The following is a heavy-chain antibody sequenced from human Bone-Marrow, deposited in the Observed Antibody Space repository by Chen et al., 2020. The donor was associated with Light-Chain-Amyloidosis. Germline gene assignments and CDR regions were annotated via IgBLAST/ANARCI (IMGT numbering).Heavy chain of an antibody. J-gene: IGHJ4*02. CDR1: GGSISSSRYY. CDR2: IYYSGST. Sequence: QLQLQESGPGLVKPSETLSLTCTVSGGSISSSRYYWGWIRQPPGKGLEWIGSIYYSGSTYYNPSLKSRVTISVDTSKNQFSLKLSSVTAADTAVYYCARQYYDFWSGSYYFDYWGQGTLVTVSS. V-gene: IGHV4-39*01. D-gene: IGHD3-3*01. CDR3: ARQYYDFWSGSYYFDY.